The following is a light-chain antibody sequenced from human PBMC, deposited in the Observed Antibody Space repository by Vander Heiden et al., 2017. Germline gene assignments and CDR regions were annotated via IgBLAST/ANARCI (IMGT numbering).Light chain of an antibody. J-gene: IGLJ3*02. CDR1: TSAVGGYLS. V-gene: IGLV2-8*01. CDR3: SSSGGRNNLV. CDR2: EVS. Sequence: QPALTPPPSASGSPGPSVPIPCTGPTSAVGGYLSVSRYHQPPGKAPKLMIYEVSKRPSGVPDRFSGSKSGNTASLTVAGLQAEDEADYYCSSSGGRNNLVFGGGTKMTVL.